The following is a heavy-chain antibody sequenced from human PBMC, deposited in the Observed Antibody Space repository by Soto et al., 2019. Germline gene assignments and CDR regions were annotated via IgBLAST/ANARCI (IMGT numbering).Heavy chain of an antibody. D-gene: IGHD6-13*01. CDR3: AQLLAAAGTGG. CDR2: IGTSGTNT. J-gene: IGHJ4*02. CDR1: GFTFSSYG. V-gene: IGHV3-23*01. Sequence: GGSLRLSCAVSGFTFSSYGVSWVRQAPGKGLEWVSSIGTSGTNTYYTDSVKGRFTISRDNSRNTLYLQMNSLRAGDTAVYYCAQLLAAAGTGGWGQGTLVTVSS.